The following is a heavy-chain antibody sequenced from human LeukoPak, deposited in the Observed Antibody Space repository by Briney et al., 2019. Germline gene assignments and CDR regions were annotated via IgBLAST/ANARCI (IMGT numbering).Heavy chain of an antibody. Sequence: SETLSLTCTVSGGSISSSSYYWGWVRQPPGKGPEWIGTTYYSGTTYYNPSLKSRVTVSVDTSKNQFSLRLSSVTAADTAVYFCARYVVTRGYSFDYWGQGTLVTVSS. D-gene: IGHD4-23*01. J-gene: IGHJ4*02. CDR3: ARYVVTRGYSFDY. CDR1: GGSISSSSYY. CDR2: TYYSGTT. V-gene: IGHV4-39*01.